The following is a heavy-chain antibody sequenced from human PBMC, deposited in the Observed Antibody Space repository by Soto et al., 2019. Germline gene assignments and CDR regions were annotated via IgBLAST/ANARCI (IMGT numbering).Heavy chain of an antibody. CDR3: ARGDYYDFWSGYYYYFDY. D-gene: IGHD3-3*01. J-gene: IGHJ4*02. V-gene: IGHV3-23*01. Sequence: GGSLRLSCAASGFTFSSYAMSWVRQVPGKGLEWVSIISGSGGSTYYADSVKGRFTISRDNSKNTLYLQMNSLRAEDTAVYYCARGDYYDFWSGYYYYFDYWGQGILVTVSS. CDR1: GFTFSSYA. CDR2: ISGSGGST.